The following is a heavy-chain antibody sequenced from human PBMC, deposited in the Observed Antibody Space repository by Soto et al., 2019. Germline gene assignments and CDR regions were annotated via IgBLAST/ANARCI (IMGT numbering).Heavy chain of an antibody. J-gene: IGHJ6*02. CDR3: AGVSSSWSYYYYGMDV. CDR2: INHSGST. CDR1: GGSFSGYY. V-gene: IGHV4-34*01. D-gene: IGHD6-13*01. Sequence: PSETLSLTCAVYGGSFSGYYWSWIRQPPGKGLEWIGEINHSGSTNYNPSLKSRVTISVDTSKNQFSLKLSSVTAADTAVYYCAGVSSSWSYYYYGMDVWGQGTTVTVSS.